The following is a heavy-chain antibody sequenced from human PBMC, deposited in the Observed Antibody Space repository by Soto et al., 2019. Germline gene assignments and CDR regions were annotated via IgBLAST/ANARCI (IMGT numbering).Heavy chain of an antibody. V-gene: IGHV1-18*01. J-gene: IGHJ4*02. D-gene: IGHD6-13*01. CDR3: ARDPSSSWYAWYFDY. CDR1: GYTFTSYG. CDR2: LSDYTGNT. Sequence: QVQLVQSGAEVKKPGASVKVSCKASGYTFTSYGISWVRQAPGQGLEWMGWLSDYTGNTNYAQQLQGRVTMTTDTSTSTAYMELRSLRSDDTAVYYCARDPSSSWYAWYFDYWGQGTLVTVSS.